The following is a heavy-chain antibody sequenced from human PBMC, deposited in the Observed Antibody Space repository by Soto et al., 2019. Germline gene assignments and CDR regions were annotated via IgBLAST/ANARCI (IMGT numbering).Heavy chain of an antibody. CDR1: GFTFSSYG. Sequence: QVQLVESGGGVVQPGRSLRLSCAASGFTFSSYGMHWVRQAPGKGLEWVAVIWYDGSNKYYADSVKGRFTISRDNSKNTLYLQMNRLRVEDTAVYYCAREGGPHFSPRYFDYWGQGTLVTVSS. V-gene: IGHV3-33*01. D-gene: IGHD3-16*01. J-gene: IGHJ4*02. CDR3: AREGGPHFSPRYFDY. CDR2: IWYDGSNK.